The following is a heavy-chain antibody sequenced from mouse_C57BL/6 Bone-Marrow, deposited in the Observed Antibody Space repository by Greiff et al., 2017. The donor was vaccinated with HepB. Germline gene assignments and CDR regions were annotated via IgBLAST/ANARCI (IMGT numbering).Heavy chain of an antibody. CDR1: YFAFMASA. D-gene: IGHD1-1*01. Sequence: VQLQQSGAELVRPGSSVKLSCKDSYFAFMASAMHWVKQRPGHGLEWIGAIDPETGGTAYNQKFKGKAILTADKSSSTAYMELRSLTSEDSAVYYCTPYGSSYPYFDVWGTGTTVTVSS. V-gene: IGHV1-15*01. CDR2: IDPETGGT. J-gene: IGHJ1*03. CDR3: TPYGSSYPYFDV.